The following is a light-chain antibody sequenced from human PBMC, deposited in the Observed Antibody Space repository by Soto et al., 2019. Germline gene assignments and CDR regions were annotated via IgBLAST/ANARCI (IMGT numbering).Light chain of an antibody. J-gene: IGKJ1*01. CDR1: QDIASW. CDR2: GAS. Sequence: DIQMTQSPSSLSASVGDRVSMTCRASQDIASWLAWYQQRPGKAPVLLIFGASILQSGVPSRFSGSGSGTEFTLTISSLQPDDFATYYCQQYNSYSTFGQVTKVDIK. V-gene: IGKV1D-16*01. CDR3: QQYNSYST.